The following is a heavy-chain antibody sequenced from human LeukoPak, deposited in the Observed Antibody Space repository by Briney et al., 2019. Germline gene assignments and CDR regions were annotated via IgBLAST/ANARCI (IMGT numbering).Heavy chain of an antibody. CDR2: IHSGGST. V-gene: IGHV3-66*01. CDR3: ARVAMDYYYGMDV. Sequence: PGGSLRLSCAASGFTVSSNYMSWVRQAPGKGLEWVSVIHSGGSTYYADSVKGRFTISRDNSKNTLYLQMNSLRAEDTAVYYCARVAMDYYYGMDVWGQGTTVTVSS. J-gene: IGHJ6*02. CDR1: GFTVSSNY.